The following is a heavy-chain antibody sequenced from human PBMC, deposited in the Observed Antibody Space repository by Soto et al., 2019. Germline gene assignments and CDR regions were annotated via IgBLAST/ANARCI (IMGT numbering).Heavy chain of an antibody. J-gene: IGHJ6*02. Sequence: QVQLVQSGAEVKKPGSSVKVSCKASVGTFSRYSITWVRQAPGHGLEWIGRIIPIFGIASYAQKFQGRVTITADEFTSTAYMELSSLRSDDTAVYYCAREDRDRETGLVPAAIDGMDVWGQGTTVTVSS. D-gene: IGHD2-2*01. CDR1: VGTFSRYS. V-gene: IGHV1-69*08. CDR2: IIPIFGIA. CDR3: AREDRDRETGLVPAAIDGMDV.